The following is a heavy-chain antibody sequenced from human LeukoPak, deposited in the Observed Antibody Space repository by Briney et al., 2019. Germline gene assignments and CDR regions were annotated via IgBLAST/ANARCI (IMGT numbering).Heavy chain of an antibody. J-gene: IGHJ4*02. CDR2: VSYSGST. D-gene: IGHD5-18*01. CDR3: ARVRGYSYGELDY. Sequence: SETPSLTCTVSGVSISSGGYYWSWVRQHPGKGLEWIGHVSYSGSTYYNPSLNSRVTISVGTSKTQFSLKLSSVTAADTAVYYCARVRGYSYGELDYWGLGSLVTVSS. V-gene: IGHV4-31*03. CDR1: GVSISSGGYY.